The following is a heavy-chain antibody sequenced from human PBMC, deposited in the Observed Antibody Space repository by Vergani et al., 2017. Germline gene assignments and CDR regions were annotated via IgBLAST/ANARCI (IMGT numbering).Heavy chain of an antibody. CDR3: ASAQTPMEDY. D-gene: IGHD3-10*01. Sequence: QLQLQESGPGLVKPSGTLSLTCSVTGGSFFNSRYYWGWIRQPPGKGLEWIGSIYHSGSTYYNPSLKSRVTISVDTSKNQFSLKLSSVTAADTAVDYCASAQTPMEDYWGQGTLVTVSS. J-gene: IGHJ4*02. CDR1: GGSFFNSRYY. V-gene: IGHV4-39*07. CDR2: IYHSGST.